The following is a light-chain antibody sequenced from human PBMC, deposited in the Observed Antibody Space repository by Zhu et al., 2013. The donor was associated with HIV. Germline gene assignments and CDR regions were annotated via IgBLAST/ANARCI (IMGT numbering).Light chain of an antibody. CDR2: AAS. V-gene: IGKV1-13*02. CDR1: QGISSA. CDR3: QQLNSYPIFA. Sequence: AIQLTQSPSSLSASVGDRVTITCRASQGISSALAWYQQKPGKAPKLLIYAASTLSSEVPSRFSGSGSGTDFTFTISSLQPEDAATYYCQQLNSYPIFAFGPGTKVNIK. J-gene: IGKJ3*01.